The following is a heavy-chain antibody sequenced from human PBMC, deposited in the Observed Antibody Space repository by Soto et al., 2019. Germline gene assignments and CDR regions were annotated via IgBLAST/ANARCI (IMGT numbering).Heavy chain of an antibody. CDR1: GFTFSSYG. Sequence: GGSLRLSCAASGFTFSSYGMHWVRQAPGKGLEWVAVIWYDGSNKYYADSVKGRFTISRDNSKNTLYLQMNSLRAEDTAVYYCAKSPYDFWSGYLETWYHDTRRNYYYYGMDVWGQGTTVTVSS. J-gene: IGHJ6*02. D-gene: IGHD3-3*01. V-gene: IGHV3-33*06. CDR3: AKSPYDFWSGYLETWYHDTRRNYYYYGMDV. CDR2: IWYDGSNK.